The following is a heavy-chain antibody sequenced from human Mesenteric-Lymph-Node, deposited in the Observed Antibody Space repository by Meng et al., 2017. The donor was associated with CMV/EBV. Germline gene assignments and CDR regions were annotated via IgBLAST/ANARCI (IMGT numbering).Heavy chain of an antibody. Sequence: LSLTCTVSGGSITSIDHYWSWIRQLPGKGLDYIGYIYYNGRTYYNPSLESRLTISLDASKSQFSLKLSSVTAADTAVYYCASGISAWGQGTLVTVSS. CDR3: ASGISA. CDR2: IYYNGRT. D-gene: IGHD3-3*01. J-gene: IGHJ5*02. V-gene: IGHV4-31*03. CDR1: GGSITSIDHY.